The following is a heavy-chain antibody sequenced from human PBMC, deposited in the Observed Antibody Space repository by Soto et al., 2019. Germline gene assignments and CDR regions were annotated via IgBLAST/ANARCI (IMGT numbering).Heavy chain of an antibody. D-gene: IGHD5-12*01. V-gene: IGHV1-69*01. J-gene: IGHJ4*02. Sequence: QVQLVQSGAEVKKPGSSVKVSCKASGGTFSSYAISWVRQAAGQGVQWMGGIIPIFGTANYAQEFQGRVTITADESTSTAYMELSSLRSEDTAVYYCASLDGYNENERDYWGQGTLVTVSS. CDR1: GGTFSSYA. CDR2: IIPIFGTA. CDR3: ASLDGYNENERDY.